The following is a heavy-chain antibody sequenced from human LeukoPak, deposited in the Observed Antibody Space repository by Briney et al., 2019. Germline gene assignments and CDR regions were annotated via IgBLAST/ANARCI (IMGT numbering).Heavy chain of an antibody. D-gene: IGHD4-23*01. CDR1: AYTFTSYY. CDR3: ARDYAGSLYYFDY. J-gene: IGHJ4*02. V-gene: IGHV1-2*02. CDR2: ISPNSGGT. Sequence: ASVKISCKASAYTFTSYYIHWVRQAPGQGLEWMGWISPNSGGTDYAQKFQGRVTSTRDTSISTAYMELSRLRSDDTAVYYCARDYAGSLYYFDYWGQGTLVTFS.